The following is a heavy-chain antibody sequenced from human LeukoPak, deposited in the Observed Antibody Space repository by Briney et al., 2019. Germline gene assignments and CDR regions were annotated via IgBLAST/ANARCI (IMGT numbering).Heavy chain of an antibody. CDR3: ARVAAAAGTNLGWFDP. D-gene: IGHD6-13*01. V-gene: IGHV3-53*01. Sequence: GGSLRLSCAASGFTVSSNYMSWVRQAPGKGLEGVLVIYSGGSTYYADSVKGRFTISRDNSKNTLYLQMNSLRAEDTAVYYCARVAAAAGTNLGWFDPWGQGTLVTVSS. J-gene: IGHJ5*02. CDR1: GFTVSSNY. CDR2: IYSGGST.